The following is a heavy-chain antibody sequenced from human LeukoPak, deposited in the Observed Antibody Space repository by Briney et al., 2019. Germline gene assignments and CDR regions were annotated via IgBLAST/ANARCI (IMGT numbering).Heavy chain of an antibody. J-gene: IGHJ4*02. D-gene: IGHD6-19*01. Sequence: GGSLRLSCAASGFTFSSYSMNWVRQAPGKGLEWVSSISSSSSYIYYADSVKGRFTISRGNAKNSLYLQMNSLRAEDTAVYYCARGPGAAKTTGYSSGWYLDYWGQGTLVTVPS. CDR1: GFTFSSYS. CDR2: ISSSSSYI. V-gene: IGHV3-21*01. CDR3: ARGPGAAKTTGYSSGWYLDY.